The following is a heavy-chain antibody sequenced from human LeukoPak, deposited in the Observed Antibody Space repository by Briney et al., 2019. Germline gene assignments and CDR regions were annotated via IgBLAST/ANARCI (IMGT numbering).Heavy chain of an antibody. J-gene: IGHJ6*02. CDR3: ARATGSFYYYYYGMDV. CDR1: GYTFTGYY. Sequence: GESLKISCKASGYTFTGYYMHWVRQAPGQGLEWMGWINPNSGGTNYAQKFQGRVTMTRDTSISTAYMELSRLRSDDTAVYYCARATGSFYYYYYGMDVWGQGTTVTVSS. D-gene: IGHD3-9*01. CDR2: INPNSGGT. V-gene: IGHV1-2*02.